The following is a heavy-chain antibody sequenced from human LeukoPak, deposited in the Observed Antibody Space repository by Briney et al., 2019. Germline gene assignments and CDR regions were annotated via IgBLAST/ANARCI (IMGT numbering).Heavy chain of an antibody. D-gene: IGHD6-13*01. V-gene: IGHV4-39*01. J-gene: IGHJ4*02. Sequence: SETLSLTCTVSGGSISSYYWSWIRQPPGKGLEWIGSIYYSGSTYYNPSLKSRVTISVDTSKNQFSLKLCSVTAADTAVYYCASLPGIAAAADYWGQGTLVTVSS. CDR1: GGSISSYY. CDR3: ASLPGIAAAADY. CDR2: IYYSGST.